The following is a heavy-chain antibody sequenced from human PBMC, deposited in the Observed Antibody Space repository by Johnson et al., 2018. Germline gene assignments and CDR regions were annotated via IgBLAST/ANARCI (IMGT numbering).Heavy chain of an antibody. CDR2: ISYDGSNK. Sequence: QVQLVESGGGVVQPGRSLRLSCAASGFTFSSYGMHWVRQAPGKGLEWVAVISYDGSNKYYADSVKGRFTISRDNSKTTLYLQMNSLRAEDTAVYYCTRGRRDVQHWRQGTLVTVSS. CDR3: TRGRRDVQH. CDR1: GFTFSSYG. D-gene: IGHD5-24*01. J-gene: IGHJ1*01. V-gene: IGHV3-30*03.